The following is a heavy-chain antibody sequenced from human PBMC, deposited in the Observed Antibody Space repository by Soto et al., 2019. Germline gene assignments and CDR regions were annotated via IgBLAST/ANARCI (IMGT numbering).Heavy chain of an antibody. CDR1: GFSFSSAW. D-gene: IGHD4-4*01. Sequence: GGSLRLSCAISGFSFSSAWMTWIRQAPGKGLERVAIMNEDGSERYYVDSVKGRFTISRDNAKNALFLQMNSLRVEDTAVYFCARDRAYSRFDYWGQGSLVTVSS. CDR2: MNEDGSER. CDR3: ARDRAYSRFDY. J-gene: IGHJ4*02. V-gene: IGHV3-7*03.